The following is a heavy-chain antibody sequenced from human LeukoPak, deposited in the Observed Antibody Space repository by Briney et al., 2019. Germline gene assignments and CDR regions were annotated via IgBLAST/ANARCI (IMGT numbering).Heavy chain of an antibody. D-gene: IGHD6-19*01. CDR1: GFTFSTYT. Sequence: GGSRRLSCAASGFTFSTYTMNWVRQAPGKGLECVSSISSASTYIYNADSAKGRFTISRDNAKNSLYLQMDSLRVEDTAVYYCARGQWPDYWGQGTLVTVSS. CDR3: ARGQWPDY. J-gene: IGHJ4*02. V-gene: IGHV3-21*01. CDR2: ISSASTYI.